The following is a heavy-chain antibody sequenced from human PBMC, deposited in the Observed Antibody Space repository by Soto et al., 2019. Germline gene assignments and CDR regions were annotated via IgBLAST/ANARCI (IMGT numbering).Heavy chain of an antibody. V-gene: IGHV1-69*06. D-gene: IGHD3-16*01. CDR2: IIPIFGTA. CDR3: ARSGRNAYYNMDV. CDR1: GVTFSSYA. J-gene: IGHJ6*02. Sequence: ASVKVSCKASGVTFSSYAISWVRQAPGQGLEWMGGIIPIFGTANYAQKFQGQVTMSADRSISTAYLQWTSLKASDTAIYYCARSGRNAYYNMDVWGQGTTVTVSS.